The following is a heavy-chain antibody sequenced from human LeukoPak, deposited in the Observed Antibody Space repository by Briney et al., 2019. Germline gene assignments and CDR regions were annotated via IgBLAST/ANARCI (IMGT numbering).Heavy chain of an antibody. J-gene: IGHJ4*02. D-gene: IGHD3-22*01. Sequence: SETLSLTCAVSGGSISSNNWWSWVRQPPGKGLEWIGEIYHSGSTNYDPSLKSRVTISVDKSKNQFSLKLSSVTAADTAVYYCATYYDSSGYKLDYWGQGTLVTVSS. CDR3: ATYYDSSGYKLDY. CDR2: IYHSGST. V-gene: IGHV4-4*02. CDR1: GGSISSNNW.